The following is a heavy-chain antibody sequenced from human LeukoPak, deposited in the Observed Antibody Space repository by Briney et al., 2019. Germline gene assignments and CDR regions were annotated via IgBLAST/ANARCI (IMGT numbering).Heavy chain of an antibody. J-gene: IGHJ6*02. D-gene: IGHD3-10*01. CDR2: IYYSGST. CDR1: GGSISSYY. CDR3: ARVRRPSFGFYGMDV. V-gene: IGHV4-59*12. Sequence: SETLSLTCTVSGGSISSYYWSWIRQPPGKGLEWIGYIYYSGSTNYNPSLKSRVTISVDTSKNQFSLKLSSVTAADTAVYYCARVRRPSFGFYGMDVWGQGTTVTVSS.